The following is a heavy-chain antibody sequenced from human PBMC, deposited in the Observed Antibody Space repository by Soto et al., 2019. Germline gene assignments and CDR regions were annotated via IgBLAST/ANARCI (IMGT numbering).Heavy chain of an antibody. Sequence: QVQLVQSGAEVKKPGASVKVSCQASGYIFTNYGITWVRQAPGQGLEWMGWISAYNGYKKFAQKLQDRVTMTTDTSTATAYMELRSLRSDDTAVYYCARDLYGSGTERRDYWGQGTLVTVSS. CDR3: ARDLYGSGTERRDY. V-gene: IGHV1-18*01. CDR1: GYIFTNYG. CDR2: ISAYNGYK. J-gene: IGHJ4*02. D-gene: IGHD3-10*01.